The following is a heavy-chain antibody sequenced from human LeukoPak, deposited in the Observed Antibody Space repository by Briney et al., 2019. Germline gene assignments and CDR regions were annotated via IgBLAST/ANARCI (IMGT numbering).Heavy chain of an antibody. CDR1: GXSFSTYQ. V-gene: IGHV3-48*03. Sequence: PGGSLRLSCAASGXSFSTYQMNWVRQAPGKGPEWVSHINSAGNTKYYADSVRGRFTMSRDNAKNLVYLQMNSLRAEDTAVYYCARDPGNWNYWGQGTLVTVSS. D-gene: IGHD1-20*01. J-gene: IGHJ4*02. CDR3: ARDPGNWNY. CDR2: INSAGNTK.